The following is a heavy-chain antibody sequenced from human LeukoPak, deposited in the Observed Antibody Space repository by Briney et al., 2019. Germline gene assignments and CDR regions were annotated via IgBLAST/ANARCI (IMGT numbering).Heavy chain of an antibody. CDR3: ARGGRNSGYDPPAQQYGMDV. Sequence: ASVKVSCKASGYTFTGYYMHWVRQAPGQGLEWMGWINPNSGGTNYAQKFQGWVTMTRDTSISTAYMELSRLRSDDTAVYYCARGGRNSGYDPPAQQYGMDVWGQGTTVTVSS. CDR2: INPNSGGT. CDR1: GYTFTGYY. J-gene: IGHJ6*02. V-gene: IGHV1-2*04. D-gene: IGHD5-12*01.